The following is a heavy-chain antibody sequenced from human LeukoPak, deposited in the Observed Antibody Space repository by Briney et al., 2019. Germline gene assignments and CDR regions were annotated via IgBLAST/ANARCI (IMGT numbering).Heavy chain of an antibody. V-gene: IGHV4-4*07. J-gene: IGHJ3*02. CDR3: AREGFGYCSSTSCYREDAFDI. D-gene: IGHD2-2*02. CDR1: GGSISSYY. CDR2: IYTSGST. Sequence: SETLSLTCTVSGGSISSYYWSWIRQPAGKGLEWIGRIYTSGSTNCNPSLKSRVTMSVDTSKNQFSLKLSSVTAADTAVYYCAREGFGYCSSTSCYREDAFDIWGQGTMVTVSS.